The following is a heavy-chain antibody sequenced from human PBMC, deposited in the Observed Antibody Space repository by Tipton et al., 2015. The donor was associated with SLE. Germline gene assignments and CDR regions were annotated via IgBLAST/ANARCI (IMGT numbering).Heavy chain of an antibody. V-gene: IGHV4-30-2*01. CDR1: GYSISRGYF. Sequence: LRLSCTVSGYSISRGYFWSWIRQPPGKGLEWIGYIYHSGSTYYNPSLKSRVTISVDRSKNQFSLKLSSVTAADTAVYYCASRILRDGLVRWGQGTLVTVSS. J-gene: IGHJ4*02. CDR2: IYHSGST. CDR3: ASRILRDGLVR. D-gene: IGHD5-24*01.